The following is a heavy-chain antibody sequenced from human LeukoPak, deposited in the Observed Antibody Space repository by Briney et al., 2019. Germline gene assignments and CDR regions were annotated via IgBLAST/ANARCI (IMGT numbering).Heavy chain of an antibody. CDR1: GGSISSYY. D-gene: IGHD2-15*01. V-gene: IGHV4-4*07. Sequence: SETLSLTCTVSGGSISSYYWSWIRQPAGKGLEWIGRIYTSGSTNYNPSLKSRVTMSVDTSKNQFSLKLSSVTAADKAVYYCARSGLGYCSGGSCYRNWFDPWGQGTLVTVSS. CDR3: ARSGLGYCSGGSCYRNWFDP. J-gene: IGHJ5*02. CDR2: IYTSGST.